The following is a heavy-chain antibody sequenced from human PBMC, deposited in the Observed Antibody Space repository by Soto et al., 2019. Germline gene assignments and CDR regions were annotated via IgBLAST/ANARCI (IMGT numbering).Heavy chain of an antibody. CDR3: TRTHKTYYYDSSGYYTDY. J-gene: IGHJ4*02. V-gene: IGHV3-49*03. D-gene: IGHD3-22*01. CDR2: IRSKAYGGTT. Sequence: GGSLRLSCTASGFTFGDYSMSWFRQAPGKGLEWVGFIRSKAYGGTTEYAASVKGRFTISRDDSKSIAYLQMNSLKTEDTAVYYCTRTHKTYYYDSSGYYTDYWGQGTLVTVSS. CDR1: GFTFGDYS.